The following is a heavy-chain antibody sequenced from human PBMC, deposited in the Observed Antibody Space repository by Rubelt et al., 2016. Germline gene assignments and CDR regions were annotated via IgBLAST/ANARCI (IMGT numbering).Heavy chain of an antibody. D-gene: IGHD2-8*01. CDR2: IYSGGAT. CDR1: GFTVSSNY. CDR3: ARDRYCTNGVCYFDMDV. Sequence: GGGLVQPGGSLRLSCAASGFTVSSNYMSWVRQAPGKGLEWVSLIYSGGATYYADSVKGRFTISRDNAKSTLYLQMNSLRAEDTAVYYCARDRYCTNGVCYFDMDVWGRGTTVAVSS. V-gene: IGHV3-66*01. J-gene: IGHJ6*02.